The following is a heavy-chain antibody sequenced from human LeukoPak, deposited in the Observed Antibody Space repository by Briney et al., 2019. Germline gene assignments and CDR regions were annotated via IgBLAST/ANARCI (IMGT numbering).Heavy chain of an antibody. V-gene: IGHV4-39*07. CDR1: GGSISSSSYY. CDR3: ARAPRDGYNWYWFDP. CDR2: IYYSGST. J-gene: IGHJ5*02. D-gene: IGHD5-24*01. Sequence: SETLSLTCTVSGGSISSSSYYWGWIRQPPGKGLEWIGSIYYSGSTYYNPSLKSRVTISVDTSKNQFSLKLSSVTAADTAVYYCARAPRDGYNWYWFDPWGQGTLVTVSS.